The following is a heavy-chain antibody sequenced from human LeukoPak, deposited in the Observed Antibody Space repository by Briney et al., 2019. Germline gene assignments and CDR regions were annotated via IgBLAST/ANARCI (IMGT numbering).Heavy chain of an antibody. J-gene: IGHJ6*03. CDR1: GGSVHSYNHY. CDR3: ARQPHSYGPDYYYYYMDL. Sequence: PSETLSLTCTVSGGSVHSYNHYWAWIRQPPGKGLEWMGTIYSSGTTSYNPSLTSRVTITVDTSNTKFSLNLISVTAADTALYYCARQPHSYGPDYYYYYMDLWGTGTTVTVSS. D-gene: IGHD5-18*01. V-gene: IGHV4-39*01. CDR2: IYSSGTT.